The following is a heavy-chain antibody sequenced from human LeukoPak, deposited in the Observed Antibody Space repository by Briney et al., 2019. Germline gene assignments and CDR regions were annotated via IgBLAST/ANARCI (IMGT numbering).Heavy chain of an antibody. CDR2: IKQDGSEK. Sequence: GSLRLSCAASGFTFSTYWMSWVRQAPGKGLEWVANIKQDGSEKYYVDSVKGRFTISRDNAKNSLDLQMNSLRAEDTAVYYCARDSSGWYASYYFDYWGQGTLVTVSS. CDR3: ARDSSGWYASYYFDY. CDR1: GFTFSTYW. D-gene: IGHD6-19*01. J-gene: IGHJ4*02. V-gene: IGHV3-7*03.